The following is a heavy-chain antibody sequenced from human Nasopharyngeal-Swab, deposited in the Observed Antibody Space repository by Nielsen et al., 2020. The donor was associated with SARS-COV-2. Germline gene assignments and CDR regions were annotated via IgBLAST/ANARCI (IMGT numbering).Heavy chain of an antibody. D-gene: IGHD3-16*02. CDR2: ISYDGSHK. Sequence: GESLKISCAASEFTFSTYSMHWVRQAPGKGLEWVALISYDGSHKYYADSVKGRFTISRDNSKNTLFLQINSLRAEDTAVYYCAKDGLRGGMITFGEVIEYYLDFWGQGTLVTVSS. CDR3: AKDGLRGGMITFGEVIEYYLDF. J-gene: IGHJ4*02. V-gene: IGHV3-30*18. CDR1: EFTFSTYS.